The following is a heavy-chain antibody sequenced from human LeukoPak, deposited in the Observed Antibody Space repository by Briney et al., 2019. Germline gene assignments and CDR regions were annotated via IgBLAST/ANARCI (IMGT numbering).Heavy chain of an antibody. CDR2: IYHSGST. CDR3: ARARYCSSTSCYKDGMDV. V-gene: IGHV4-30-2*01. J-gene: IGHJ6*02. D-gene: IGHD2-2*02. CDR1: GGSISSGGYS. Sequence: SETLSLTCAVSGGSISSGGYSWSWIRQPPGKGLEWIGYIYHSGSTYYNPSLKSRVTRSVDRSKNQFSLKLSSVTAADTAVYYCARARYCSSTSCYKDGMDVWGQGTTVTVSS.